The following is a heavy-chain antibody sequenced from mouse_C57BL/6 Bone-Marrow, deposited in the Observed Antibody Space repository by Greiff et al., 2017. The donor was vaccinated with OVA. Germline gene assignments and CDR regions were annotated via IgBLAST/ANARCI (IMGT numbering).Heavy chain of an antibody. V-gene: IGHV1-53*01. CDR2: INPSNGGT. J-gene: IGHJ1*03. CDR3: VSPLYYYGSRAWYFDV. Sequence: QVQLQQPGTELVKPGASVKLSCKASGYTFTSYWMHWVKQRPGQGLEWIGNINPSNGGTNYNEKFKSKATLTVDKSSSTAYMQLSSLTSEDSAVYYCVSPLYYYGSRAWYFDVWGTGTTVTVSS. CDR1: GYTFTSYW. D-gene: IGHD1-1*01.